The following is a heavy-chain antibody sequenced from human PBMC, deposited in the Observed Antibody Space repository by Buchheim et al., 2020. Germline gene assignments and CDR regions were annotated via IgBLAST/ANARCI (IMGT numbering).Heavy chain of an antibody. J-gene: IGHJ4*02. Sequence: EVQLVQPGAEMKEPGESLKISCEGSGYTFDNYWIGWVRQMPGKGLEWMGIIYPGDPDTRNSPSFQGQVIISADKSTRTAYLQWNSLKASDTAMYYCARLGTDGYFFDHWGQGT. CDR3: ARLGTDGYFFDH. D-gene: IGHD5-24*01. CDR1: GYTFDNYW. CDR2: IYPGDPDT. V-gene: IGHV5-51*01.